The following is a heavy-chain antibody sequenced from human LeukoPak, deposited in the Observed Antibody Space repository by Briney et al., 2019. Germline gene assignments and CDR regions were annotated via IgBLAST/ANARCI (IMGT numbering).Heavy chain of an antibody. Sequence: GGSLRLSCAASGFTFSSYAMHWVRQAPGKGLEWVAVIWYDGSNKYYADSVKGRFTISRDHSKNTLYLQMKSLRAEDTAVYYCATEVVGYGDVHYFDSWGQGTLVTVSS. CDR2: IWYDGSNK. CDR3: ATEVVGYGDVHYFDS. V-gene: IGHV3-33*01. D-gene: IGHD4-17*01. CDR1: GFTFSSYA. J-gene: IGHJ4*02.